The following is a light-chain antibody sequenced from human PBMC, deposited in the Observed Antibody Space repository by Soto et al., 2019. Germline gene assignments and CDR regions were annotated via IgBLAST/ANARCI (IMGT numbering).Light chain of an antibody. CDR2: DAS. CDR1: QSVASD. Sequence: EIVWTQSPATLSLSLGESASLPCRTSQSVASDLAWYLKKPGQHPRILIYDASIRATGIPDRISGSVSERDFNLTISRLETEDAAVYDGQQYLNSTRTFGQLTKGEIK. V-gene: IGKV3-11*02. J-gene: IGKJ1*01. CDR3: QQYLNSTRT.